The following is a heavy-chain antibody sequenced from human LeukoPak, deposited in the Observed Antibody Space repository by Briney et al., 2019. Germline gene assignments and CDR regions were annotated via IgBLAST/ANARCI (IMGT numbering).Heavy chain of an antibody. V-gene: IGHV3-23*01. Sequence: GGSLRLSCAASGFTFSSYAMSWVRQAPGKGLEWVSTVSVYGGTTYYADSVKGRFTISRDNSKNTLYLQMNRLRPEDAAVYFCAKELHGSGNYAFDYWGQGTLVTVSS. J-gene: IGHJ4*02. CDR1: GFTFSSYA. CDR2: VSVYGGTT. D-gene: IGHD3-10*01. CDR3: AKELHGSGNYAFDY.